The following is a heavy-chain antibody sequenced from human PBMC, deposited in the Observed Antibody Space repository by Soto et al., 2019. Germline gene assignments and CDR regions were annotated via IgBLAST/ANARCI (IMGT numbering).Heavy chain of an antibody. CDR1: GFTFNNFA. V-gene: IGHV3-23*01. D-gene: IGHD6-13*01. CDR3: AKHGPQYSSSLTHY. Sequence: EVQLLESRGGLVQPGESLRLSCAGSGFTFNNFAMTWVRQAPGKGPEWVSAISGGGDTTYYADSVKGRFTISRDNSKNTLYLQMNSLRAEDTAVYYCAKHGPQYSSSLTHYWGQGTLVTVSS. CDR2: ISGGGDTT. J-gene: IGHJ4*02.